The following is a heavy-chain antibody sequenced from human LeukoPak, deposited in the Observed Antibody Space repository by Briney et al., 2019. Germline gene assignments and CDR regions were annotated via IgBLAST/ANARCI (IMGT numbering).Heavy chain of an antibody. CDR2: IYGGGST. V-gene: IGHV3-53*01. CDR1: GFTVSSNY. CDR3: ARGGYYYKDWYFDL. D-gene: IGHD3-22*01. J-gene: IGHJ2*01. Sequence: PGGSLRLSCAASGFTVSSNYMAWVRQAPGKGLEWVSVIYGGGSTYYADSVKGRFTISRDNSQNTLYLQMNSLRAEDTAVYYCARGGYYYKDWYFDLWGRGTLVTVSS.